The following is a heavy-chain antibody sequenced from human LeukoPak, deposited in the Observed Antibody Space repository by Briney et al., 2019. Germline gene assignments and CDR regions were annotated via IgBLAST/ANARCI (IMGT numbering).Heavy chain of an antibody. J-gene: IGHJ5*02. CDR3: ARAPRITMVRGVIYWFDP. V-gene: IGHV1-8*03. D-gene: IGHD3-10*01. Sequence: ASVKVSCKASGYTFTSYDMNWVRQATGQGLEWMGWMNPNSGNTGYAQKFQGRVTITRNTSISTAYMALSSLRSEDTAVYYCARAPRITMVRGVIYWFDPWGQGTLVTVSS. CDR1: GYTFTSYD. CDR2: MNPNSGNT.